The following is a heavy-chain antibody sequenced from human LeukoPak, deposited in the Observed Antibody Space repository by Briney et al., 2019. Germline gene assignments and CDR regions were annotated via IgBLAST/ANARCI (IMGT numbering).Heavy chain of an antibody. CDR3: ARDSSPWMIDE. CDR2: IKRDGSDK. CDR1: GFTFSSYW. V-gene: IGHV3-7*01. Sequence: PGGSLRLSCAASGFTFSSYWMTWIRQAPGKGLEWVANIKRDGSDKYYVDSVKGRFTISRDNARNSVYLQMNSLRVEDTAVYYCARDSSPWMIDEWGQGTLLTVSS. J-gene: IGHJ4*02. D-gene: IGHD3-22*01.